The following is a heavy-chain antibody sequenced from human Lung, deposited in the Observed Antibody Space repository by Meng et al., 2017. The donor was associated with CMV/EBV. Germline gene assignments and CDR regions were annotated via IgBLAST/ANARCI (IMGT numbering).Heavy chain of an antibody. CDR2: ISPTSTTV. CDR3: ASDIKSGRVGFDY. V-gene: IGHV3-11*04. Sequence: GGSLRLSCAASGFTFSEYFMAWIRQTPGKGLEWVSYISPTSTTVFYAESVRGRSTVSRDSAKNSLLLQMDSLRADDTAVYYCASDIKSGRVGFDYWSQGTLVTVSS. CDR1: GFTFSEYF. J-gene: IGHJ4*02.